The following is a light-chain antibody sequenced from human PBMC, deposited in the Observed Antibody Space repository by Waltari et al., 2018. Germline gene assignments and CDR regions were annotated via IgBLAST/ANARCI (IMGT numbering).Light chain of an antibody. CDR2: EGN. CDR1: SSDAGSYDL. V-gene: IGLV2-23*01. Sequence: QSALTQPASVSGSPGQSITVSCTGSSSDAGSYDLVCWYQQHPGKAPKLIIYEGNKRPSEVSSRFSGCKSGNTASLTNYGLQAEDEAEYYCSSNAGRGIVFGGGTKLTVL. CDR3: SSNAGRGIV. J-gene: IGLJ2*01.